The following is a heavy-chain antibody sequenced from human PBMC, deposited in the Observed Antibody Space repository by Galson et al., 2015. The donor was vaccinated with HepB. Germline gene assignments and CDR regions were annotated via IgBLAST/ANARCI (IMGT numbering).Heavy chain of an antibody. CDR2: IYPGDSET. D-gene: IGHD5-18*01. V-gene: IGHV5-51*03. CDR3: ARVSSPQGSSWPYRYYYYGMDV. CDR1: GYSFNTYW. Sequence: QSGAEVKKPGESLKISCKASGYSFNTYWIGWVRQMPGKGLEWMGIIYPGDSETKYSPSFQGQVTISVDKSNTTAHLQWTSLKASDPAIYYCARVSSPQGSSWPYRYYYYGMDVWGQGTTVTVSS. J-gene: IGHJ6*02.